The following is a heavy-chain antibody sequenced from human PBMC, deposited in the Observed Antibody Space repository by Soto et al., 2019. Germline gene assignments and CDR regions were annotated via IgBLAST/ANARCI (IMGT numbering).Heavy chain of an antibody. CDR1: SGSISSSNW. CDR2: IYHSGST. Sequence: QVQLQESGPGLVKPSGTLSLTCAVSSGSISSSNWWSWVRQTPGKGLEWIGEIYHSGSTNYNPSRKRRVTIAIDKSKNQFSLNLRSVTAADTAVYYCARAFGYSGAHYYYYYMDVWGKGTTVTVSS. D-gene: IGHD5-12*01. CDR3: ARAFGYSGAHYYYYYMDV. J-gene: IGHJ6*03. V-gene: IGHV4-4*02.